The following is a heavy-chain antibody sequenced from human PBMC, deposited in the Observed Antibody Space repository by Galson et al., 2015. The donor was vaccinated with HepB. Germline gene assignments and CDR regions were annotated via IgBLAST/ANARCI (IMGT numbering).Heavy chain of an antibody. CDR1: GFTFSSYG. Sequence: SLRLSCAASGFTFSSYGMHWVRQAPGKGLEWVAVISYDGSNKYYADSVKGRFTISRDNSKNTLYLQMNSLRAGDTAVYYCAKGPTSWYSGSYYLGYFDYWGQGTLVTVSS. J-gene: IGHJ4*02. CDR2: ISYDGSNK. CDR3: AKGPTSWYSGSYYLGYFDY. D-gene: IGHD1-26*01. V-gene: IGHV3-30*18.